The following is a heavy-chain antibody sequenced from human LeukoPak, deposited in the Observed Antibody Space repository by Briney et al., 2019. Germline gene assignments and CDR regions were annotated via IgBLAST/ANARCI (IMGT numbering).Heavy chain of an antibody. CDR1: GGHFSCYY. V-gene: IGHV4-59*08. CDR3: ARADSSGYYFDY. CDR2: IYYSGST. J-gene: IGHJ4*02. Sequence: SETLSHICAVYGGHFSCYYWLCIPHPPGKGLEGRVYIYYSGSTHYNPSLKSRVTISVDASKHLFSLKLSSVTATHTAVFYCARADSSGYYFDYWGQGTLVTVSS. D-gene: IGHD3-22*01.